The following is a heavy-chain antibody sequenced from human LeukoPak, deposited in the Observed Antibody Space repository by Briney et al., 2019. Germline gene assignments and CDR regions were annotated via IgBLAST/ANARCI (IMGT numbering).Heavy chain of an antibody. CDR1: GFTFSSYG. J-gene: IGHJ4*02. D-gene: IGHD3-22*01. CDR2: ISGSGGST. Sequence: GGSLRLSCAASGFTFSSYGMSWVRRAPGKGLEWVSAISGSGGSTYYADSVKGRFTISRDNSKNTLYLQMNSLRAEDTAVYYCAKDSYYDSSGYSGLDYWGQGTLVTVPS. V-gene: IGHV3-23*01. CDR3: AKDSYYDSSGYSGLDY.